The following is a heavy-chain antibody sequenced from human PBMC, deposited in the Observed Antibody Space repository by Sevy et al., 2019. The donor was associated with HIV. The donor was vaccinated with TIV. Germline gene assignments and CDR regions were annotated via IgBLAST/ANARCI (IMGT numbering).Heavy chain of an antibody. D-gene: IGHD3-22*01. Sequence: SETLSLTCSVSGGSISSYYWSWIRQPAGKGLEWIGRIYTRGSTNYNPSLKSRVTMSVDTSKNQFSLKLSSVTAADTAVYYCARGVSVVVSFDAFDIWGQGTMVIVSS. CDR2: IYTRGST. CDR3: ARGVSVVVSFDAFDI. CDR1: GGSISSYY. V-gene: IGHV4-4*07. J-gene: IGHJ3*02.